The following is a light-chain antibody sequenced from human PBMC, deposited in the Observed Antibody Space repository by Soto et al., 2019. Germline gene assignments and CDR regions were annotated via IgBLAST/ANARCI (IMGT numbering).Light chain of an antibody. CDR2: GAS. J-gene: IGKJ2*01. Sequence: TLSVSPGERATLSCRASQSVSSNLAWYQQKPGRAPRLLIYGASTRATGIPARFSGSGSGTEFTLNISSLQSEDFAVYYCQQYNNWPPHTFGQGTKLEIK. V-gene: IGKV3-15*01. CDR1: QSVSSN. CDR3: QQYNNWPPHT.